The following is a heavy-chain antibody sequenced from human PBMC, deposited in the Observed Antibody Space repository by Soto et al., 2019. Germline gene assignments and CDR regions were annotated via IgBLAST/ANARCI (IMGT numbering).Heavy chain of an antibody. D-gene: IGHD2-2*02. CDR3: ARDLRGDCSSTSCYKSARQSYYYGMDV. Sequence: ASVKVSCKASGYTFTSYAMHWVRQAPGQRLEWMGWINAGNGNTKYSQKFQGRVTITRDTSASTAYMELNSLRSEDTAVYYCARDLRGDCSSTSCYKSARQSYYYGMDVWGQGTTVTVSS. J-gene: IGHJ6*02. CDR1: GYTFTSYA. CDR2: INAGNGNT. V-gene: IGHV1-3*01.